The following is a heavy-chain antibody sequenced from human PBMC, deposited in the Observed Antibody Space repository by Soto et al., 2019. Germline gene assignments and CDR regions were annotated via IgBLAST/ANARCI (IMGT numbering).Heavy chain of an antibody. Sequence: EVQLVESGGGLVKPGGSLRLSCAASGFTFSNAWMNWVRQAPGKGLEWVGRIKSKTDGGTTDYAAPVKGRFTISRDDSKNTLYLQMNSLKTEDTAVYYCTTRWIAAAAQRGPIPWFDPWGQGTLVTVSS. V-gene: IGHV3-15*07. D-gene: IGHD6-13*01. CDR2: IKSKTDGGTT. CDR3: TTRWIAAAAQRGPIPWFDP. J-gene: IGHJ5*02. CDR1: GFTFSNAW.